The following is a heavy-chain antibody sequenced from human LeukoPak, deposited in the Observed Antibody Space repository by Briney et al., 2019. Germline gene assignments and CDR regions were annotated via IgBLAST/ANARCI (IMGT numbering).Heavy chain of an antibody. V-gene: IGHV1-3*01. D-gene: IGHD4-11*01. CDR3: ARGRFFSRTTVWPNWFDP. CDR2: INAGNGNT. Sequence: ASVKVSCKASGYTFTSYAMHWVRQAPGQRLEWMGWINAGNGNTKYSQKFRGRVTITRDTSASTAYMELSSLRSEDTAVYYCARGRFFSRTTVWPNWFDPWGQGTLVTVSS. CDR1: GYTFTSYA. J-gene: IGHJ5*02.